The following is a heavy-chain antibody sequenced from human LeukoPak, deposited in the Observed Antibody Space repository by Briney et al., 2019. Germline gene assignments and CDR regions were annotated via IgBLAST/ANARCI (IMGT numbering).Heavy chain of an antibody. CDR2: ISGSGGST. Sequence: PGRSLRLSCAASGFTFSIYAMSWVRQAPGKGLEWVSTISGSGGSTYYADSVKGRFTISRDNSKNTMYMQMNSLRVEDTAVYYCAKDSYCSSTSCYYPNDAFDIWGQGTMVTVSS. D-gene: IGHD2-2*01. V-gene: IGHV3-23*01. CDR1: GFTFSIYA. J-gene: IGHJ3*02. CDR3: AKDSYCSSTSCYYPNDAFDI.